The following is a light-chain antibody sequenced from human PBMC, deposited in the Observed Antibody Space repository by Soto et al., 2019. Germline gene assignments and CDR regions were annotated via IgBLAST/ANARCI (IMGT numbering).Light chain of an antibody. CDR3: QQYNNWPRT. CDR1: QIVSSN. V-gene: IGKV3-15*01. J-gene: IGKJ1*01. Sequence: EVVMTDSPSTLSVSTFERVRLSCMASQIVSSNLAWYQQKPGQAPRLLIYGASTRATGIPARFSGSGSGTEFTLTISILQSEDFAVYYCQQYNNWPRTFGQGTKVDI. CDR2: GAS.